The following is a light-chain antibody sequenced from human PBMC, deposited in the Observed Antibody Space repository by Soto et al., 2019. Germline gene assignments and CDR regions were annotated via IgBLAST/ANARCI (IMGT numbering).Light chain of an antibody. CDR3: QQYNTYSPRNP. CDR1: QTISSW. V-gene: IGKV1-5*03. CDR2: KAS. Sequence: DIQMTQSPSTLSGSVGDRVAITCRASQTISSWLAWYQQKPGKAPKLLIYKASTLKSGVPSRFSGSGSGTEFTLTISSLQPDDFATYYCQQYNTYSPRNPFGQGTKVDIK. J-gene: IGKJ1*01.